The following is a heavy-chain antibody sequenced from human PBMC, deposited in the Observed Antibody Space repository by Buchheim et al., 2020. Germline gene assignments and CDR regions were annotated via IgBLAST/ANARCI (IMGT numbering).Heavy chain of an antibody. CDR2: INPSGGST. Sequence: QVHLVQSGAEVKKPGPSVKVSCKASGYTFTSYYMHWVRQAPGQGLEWMGMINPSGGSTTYAQKLQGRVTMTRDTSTSTVYMELSSLRSEDTAVYYCARMSAATDYYYGMDVWGQGTT. D-gene: IGHD2-15*01. J-gene: IGHJ6*02. CDR1: GYTFTSYY. V-gene: IGHV1-46*01. CDR3: ARMSAATDYYYGMDV.